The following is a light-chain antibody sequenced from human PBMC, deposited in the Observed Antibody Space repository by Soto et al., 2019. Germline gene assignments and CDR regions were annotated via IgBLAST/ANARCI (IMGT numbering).Light chain of an antibody. J-gene: IGKJ1*01. CDR3: QQYNSYSRT. V-gene: IGKV1-5*03. CDR1: QSISSW. CDR2: KAS. Sequence: DIQMTQSPSTLSASVGDRVTITCRASQSISSWLAWYQQKPGKAPKLLIYKASSLESGVPSRFSGSGSGTEFTLTISSLQPDDFATYYCQQYNSYSRTFGQGTQVDI.